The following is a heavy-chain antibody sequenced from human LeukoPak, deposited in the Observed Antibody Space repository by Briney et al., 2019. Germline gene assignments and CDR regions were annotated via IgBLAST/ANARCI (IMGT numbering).Heavy chain of an antibody. D-gene: IGHD3-10*01. CDR3: ARGQRDGFYLDY. J-gene: IGHJ4*02. V-gene: IGHV3-23*01. Sequence: PGGSLRLSCAASGFTFSNYAMNWVRQAPGKGLEWVSTISGSGGTIYYADSVKGRFTISRDNSKNTLYLQMNSLRDEDTAVYYCARGQRDGFYLDYWGQGTLVTVSS. CDR2: ISGSGGTI. CDR1: GFTFSNYA.